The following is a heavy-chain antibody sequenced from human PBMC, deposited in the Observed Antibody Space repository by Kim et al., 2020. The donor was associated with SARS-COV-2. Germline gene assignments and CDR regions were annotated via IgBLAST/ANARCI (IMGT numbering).Heavy chain of an antibody. V-gene: IGHV4-39*01. Sequence: SETLSLTCTVPGDSISSSFKYWGWIRQPPGQGLEGIVSVYHSGTNYDSPSLKSRVTVSADTSQNEFSLNVTSVTAAATDVYFCSRLPHDSSGYVDCWGQGILVPVSS. D-gene: IGHD3-22*01. CDR2: VYHSGTN. CDR3: SRLPHDSSGYVDC. J-gene: IGHJ4*02. CDR1: GDSISSSFKY.